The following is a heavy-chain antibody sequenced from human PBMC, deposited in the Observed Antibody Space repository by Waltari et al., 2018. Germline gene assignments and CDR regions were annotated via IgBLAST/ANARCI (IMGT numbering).Heavy chain of an antibody. J-gene: IGHJ4*02. D-gene: IGHD5-18*01. CDR1: GGSISSSSYY. CDR2: IYYSGST. Sequence: QLQLQESGPGLVKPSETLSLTCTVSGGSISSSSYYWGWIRPPPGKGLEWIGSIYYSGSTYYNPSLKSRVTISVDTSKNQFSLKLSSVTAADTAVYYCARRGYSYGYEFFDYWGQGTLVTVSS. V-gene: IGHV4-39*01. CDR3: ARRGYSYGYEFFDY.